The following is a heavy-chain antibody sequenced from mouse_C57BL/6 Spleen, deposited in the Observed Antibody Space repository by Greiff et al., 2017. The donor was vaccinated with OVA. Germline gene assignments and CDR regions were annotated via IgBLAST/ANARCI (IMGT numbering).Heavy chain of an antibody. J-gene: IGHJ1*03. CDR3: ARRSYDGYFWYFDV. CDR1: GFTFSDYY. Sequence: EVQLVESEGGLVQPGSSMKLSCTASGFTFSDYYMAWVRQVPEKGLEWVANINYDGSSTYYLDSLKSRFIISRDNATNILYLQMSSLKSEDTATYYCARRSYDGYFWYFDVWGTGTTVTVSS. CDR2: INYDGSST. D-gene: IGHD2-3*01. V-gene: IGHV5-16*02.